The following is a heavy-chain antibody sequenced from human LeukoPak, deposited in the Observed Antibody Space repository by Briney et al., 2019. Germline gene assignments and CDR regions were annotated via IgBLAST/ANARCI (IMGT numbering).Heavy chain of an antibody. J-gene: IGHJ4*02. V-gene: IGHV1-24*01. CDR1: GYTLTSYD. Sequence: GASVKVSCKASGYTLTSYDINWVRQAPGKGLEWMGGFDPEDGETIYAQKFQGRVTMTEDTSTDIAYMELSSLRSEDTAAYYCATSLGGSYTFDYWGQGTLVSVSS. CDR2: FDPEDGET. CDR3: ATSLGGSYTFDY. D-gene: IGHD1-26*01.